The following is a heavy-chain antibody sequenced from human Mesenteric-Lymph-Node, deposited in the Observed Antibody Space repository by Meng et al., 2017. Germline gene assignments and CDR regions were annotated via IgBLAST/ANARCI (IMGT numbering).Heavy chain of an antibody. CDR1: GYTFTSYA. J-gene: IGHJ4*02. CDR3: ARREAGLGELLKY. D-gene: IGHD3-10*01. Sequence: QVQLGQSGSELKKPGAAVKVSGKASGYTFTSYAMNWGRQAPGQGLEWMGWINTNTGNPTYAQGFTGRFVFSLDTSVSTAYLQISSLKTEDTAVYYCARREAGLGELLKYWGQGTLVTVSS. CDR2: INTNTGNP. V-gene: IGHV7-4-1*02.